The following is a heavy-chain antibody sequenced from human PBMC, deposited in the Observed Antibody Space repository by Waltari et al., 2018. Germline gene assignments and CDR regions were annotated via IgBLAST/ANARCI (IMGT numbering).Heavy chain of an antibody. J-gene: IGHJ4*02. CDR3: AKDLGGTDWSHYFDS. V-gene: IGHV3-23*03. CDR1: GFTFSAYA. D-gene: IGHD2-21*01. CDR2: VYSGGSTT. Sequence: EVQLLESGGGLAQPGGSLRLSCAASGFTFSAYAMSLVRQAQGKGLEWVSVVYSGGSTTYYSDSVKGRFTISRDDSKNTMFLQMNSLRAEDTAIYYCAKDLGGTDWSHYFDSWGQGTLIAVSS.